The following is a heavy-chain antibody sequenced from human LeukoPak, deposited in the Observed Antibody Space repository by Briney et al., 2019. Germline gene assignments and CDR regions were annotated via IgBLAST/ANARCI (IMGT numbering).Heavy chain of an antibody. CDR2: ITAGGDGT. Sequence: PGGSLRLSCAASGFTFSGYAMSWVRLAPGKGLEWVSAITAGGDGTYYADSVKGRFTISRDNLKNMVFLQMNSLRAEDTATYYCAKSHASIWNVYDYWGQGTLVTVSS. CDR3: AKSHASIWNVYDY. V-gene: IGHV3-23*01. CDR1: GFTFSGYA. D-gene: IGHD1-1*01. J-gene: IGHJ4*02.